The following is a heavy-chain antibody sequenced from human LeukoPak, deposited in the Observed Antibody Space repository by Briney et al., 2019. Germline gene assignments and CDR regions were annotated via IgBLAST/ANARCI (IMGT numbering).Heavy chain of an antibody. J-gene: IGHJ4*02. V-gene: IGHV3-53*01. Sequence: GGSLRLSCAASGFIVSSNYMNWVRQAPGTGLEWVSVIYSGDNTYYADSVKGRFTISRDNSKNTLYLQMRSLRAEDTAVYYCARGYSSSWYGGADNYFDYWGQGTLVTVSS. CDR1: GFIVSSNY. CDR3: ARGYSSSWYGGADNYFDY. D-gene: IGHD6-13*01. CDR2: IYSGDNT.